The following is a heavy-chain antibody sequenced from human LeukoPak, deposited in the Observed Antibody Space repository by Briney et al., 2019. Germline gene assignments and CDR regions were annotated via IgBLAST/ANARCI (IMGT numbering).Heavy chain of an antibody. J-gene: IGHJ4*02. CDR1: GYTFTTHY. CDR3: ARSRLFDF. Sequence: ASVKVSCKASGYTFTTHYIHWLRQAPGQGLEWMGMINPGGIGTSYTQKLQGRLTMTRDASTSTVYMELSSLRSEDTAIYYCARSRLFDFWGQGTLVTVSS. V-gene: IGHV1-46*04. CDR2: INPGGIGT.